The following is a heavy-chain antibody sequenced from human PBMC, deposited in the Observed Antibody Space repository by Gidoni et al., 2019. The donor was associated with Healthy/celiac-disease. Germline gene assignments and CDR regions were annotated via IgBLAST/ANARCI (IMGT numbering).Heavy chain of an antibody. J-gene: IGHJ4*02. CDR3: ARWNCSGGSCHGVDY. Sequence: EVQLVESGGGLVKPGGSLRLSCAASGFTFSSYSMNWVRQAPGKGLEWFSSISSSSSYIYYADSVKGRFTISRDNAKNSLYLQMNSLRAEDTAVYYCARWNCSGGSCHGVDYWGQGTLVTVSS. V-gene: IGHV3-21*01. CDR1: GFTFSSYS. CDR2: ISSSSSYI. D-gene: IGHD2-15*01.